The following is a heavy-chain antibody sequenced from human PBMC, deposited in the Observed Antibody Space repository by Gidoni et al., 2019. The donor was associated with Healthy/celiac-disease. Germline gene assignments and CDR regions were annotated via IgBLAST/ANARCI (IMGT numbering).Heavy chain of an antibody. Sequence: QVQLVESGGGVVQPGRSLRLSCAASGFTFSSYGRHWVRQAPGKGLEWVAVIWYDGSNKYYADSVKGRFTISRDNSKNTLYLQMNSRRAEDTAVYYCARGRHSSSWGYYYYGMDVWGQGTTVTVSS. V-gene: IGHV3-33*01. CDR2: IWYDGSNK. J-gene: IGHJ6*02. CDR3: ARGRHSSSWGYYYYGMDV. CDR1: GFTFSSYG. D-gene: IGHD6-13*01.